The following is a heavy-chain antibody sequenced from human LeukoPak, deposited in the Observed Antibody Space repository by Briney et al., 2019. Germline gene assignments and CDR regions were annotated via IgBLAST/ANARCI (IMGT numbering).Heavy chain of an antibody. D-gene: IGHD3-22*01. CDR1: GFTCSDYY. Sequence: GGSLRLSCAASGFTCSDYYKSWISQAPGKGLEWVSYISSSGSTIYYADSVKGRFTISRDNAKNSLYLQMNSLRAEDTAVYYCARDLKYYYDSSGTFDYWGQGTLVTVSS. V-gene: IGHV3-11*01. CDR3: ARDLKYYYDSSGTFDY. CDR2: ISSSGSTI. J-gene: IGHJ4*02.